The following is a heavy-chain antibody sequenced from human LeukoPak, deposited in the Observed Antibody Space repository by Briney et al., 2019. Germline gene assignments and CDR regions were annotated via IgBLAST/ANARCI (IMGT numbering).Heavy chain of an antibody. D-gene: IGHD6-25*01. V-gene: IGHV1-8*01. CDR3: ASPPPTYSSGTGGYYYGMDV. Sequence: GASVKVSCKASGYTFTSYDINWVRQATGQGLEWMGWMNPNSGNTGYAQKFLGRVTMTRNTSVSTAYMELSSLRSEDTAVYYCASPPPTYSSGTGGYYYGMDVWGQGTTVTVSS. CDR1: GYTFTSYD. J-gene: IGHJ6*02. CDR2: MNPNSGNT.